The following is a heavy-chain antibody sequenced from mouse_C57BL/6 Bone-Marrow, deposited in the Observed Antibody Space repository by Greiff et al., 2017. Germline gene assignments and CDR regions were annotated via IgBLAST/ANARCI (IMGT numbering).Heavy chain of an antibody. J-gene: IGHJ3*01. CDR1: GYTFTSYW. CDR2: IYPGNSDT. CDR3: TRGGVPRGFAY. V-gene: IGHV1-5*01. D-gene: IGHD2-14*01. Sequence: DVKLVESGTVLARPGASVKMSCKTSGYTFTSYWMHWVKQRPGQGLEWIGAIYPGNSDTSYNQKFKGQAKLTAVTSASSADMELSSLTNEDSAVDYCTRGGVPRGFAYWGKGTLVTVSA.